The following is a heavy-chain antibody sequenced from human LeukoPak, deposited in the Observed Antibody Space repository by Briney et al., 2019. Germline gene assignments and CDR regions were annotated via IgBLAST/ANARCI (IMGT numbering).Heavy chain of an antibody. J-gene: IGHJ4*02. CDR1: GINFSNAW. V-gene: IGHV3-15*01. CDR3: STGGGVLRFL. D-gene: IGHD3-3*01. Sequence: GGSLRRSCAASGINFSNAWLTWVRQAPGKGLEWVGRIKSKKDGEITDYAAPVKGRFAISRDDSKDTLYLQMNSLKTEDTAVYYCSTGGGVLRFLGGQGTLVTVSS. CDR2: IKSKKDGEIT.